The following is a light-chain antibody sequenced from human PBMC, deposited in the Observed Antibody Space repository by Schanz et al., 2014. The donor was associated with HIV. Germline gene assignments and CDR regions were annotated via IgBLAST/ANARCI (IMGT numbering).Light chain of an antibody. CDR3: CAYAGSSTYV. CDR2: DVS. J-gene: IGLJ1*01. V-gene: IGLV2-14*01. Sequence: QSVLTQPASVSGSPGQSITISCPGTSRDAGGYNYLSWYQQHPGKAPKVMIYDVSNRPSGVSDRFSGSKSGNTASLTISGLQAEDEGDYYCCAYAGSSTYVFGTGTKLTVL. CDR1: SRDAGGYNY.